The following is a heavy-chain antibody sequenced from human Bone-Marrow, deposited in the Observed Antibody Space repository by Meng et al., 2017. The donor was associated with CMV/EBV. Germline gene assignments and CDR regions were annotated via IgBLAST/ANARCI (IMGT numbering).Heavy chain of an antibody. J-gene: IGHJ3*02. V-gene: IGHV4-34*01. CDR1: GGSFSGYY. CDR3: SHGDAFDI. Sequence: GSLRLSCAVYGGSFSGYYWSWIRQPPGKGLEWIGEINHSGSTNYNPSLKSRVTISVDTSKNQFSLKLSSVTAADTAVYYCSHGDAFDIWGQGTMVTF. CDR2: INHSGST.